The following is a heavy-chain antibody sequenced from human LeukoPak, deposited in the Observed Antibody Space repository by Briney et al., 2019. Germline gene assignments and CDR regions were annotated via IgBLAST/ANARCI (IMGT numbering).Heavy chain of an antibody. CDR2: IYYSGST. Sequence: SETLSLTCTVSGGSISSYYWSWIRQPPGKGLEWIGYIYYSGSTNYNPSLKSRVTISVDTSKNQFSLKLSSVTAADTAVYYCASNKGQWLFSDWGQGTLVTVSS. V-gene: IGHV4-59*01. D-gene: IGHD6-19*01. J-gene: IGHJ4*02. CDR3: ASNKGQWLFSD. CDR1: GGSISSYY.